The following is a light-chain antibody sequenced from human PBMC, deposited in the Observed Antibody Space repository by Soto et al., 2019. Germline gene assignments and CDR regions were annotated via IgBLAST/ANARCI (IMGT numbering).Light chain of an antibody. Sequence: EIVLTQSPGTLSLSPGERATLSCRASQSVSNNYLAWYQQKPGQAPRLLIYGVSNRATGIPDRFSGSGPGTDFTLTISRLEPEDFAVYYCQQYSTSPITFGQGTRLAIK. CDR3: QQYSTSPIT. CDR1: QSVSNNY. V-gene: IGKV3-20*01. J-gene: IGKJ5*01. CDR2: GVS.